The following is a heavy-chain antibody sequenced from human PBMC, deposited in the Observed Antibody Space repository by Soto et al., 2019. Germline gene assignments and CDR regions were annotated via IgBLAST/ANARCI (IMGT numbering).Heavy chain of an antibody. J-gene: IGHJ4*02. Sequence: SETLSLTCAVYGGSFSGYYWSWIRQPPGKGLEWIGEINHSGSTNYNPSLKSRVTISVDTSKNQFSLKLSSVTAADTAMYYCARGGYSSSWYYFDYWGQGTLVTVSS. CDR3: ARGGYSSSWYYFDY. V-gene: IGHV4-34*01. CDR1: GGSFSGYY. CDR2: INHSGST. D-gene: IGHD6-13*01.